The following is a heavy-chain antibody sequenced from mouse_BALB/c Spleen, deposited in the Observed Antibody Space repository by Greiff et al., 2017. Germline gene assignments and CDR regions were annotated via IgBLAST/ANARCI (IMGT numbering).Heavy chain of an antibody. J-gene: IGHJ4*01. CDR2: INSNGGST. V-gene: IGHV5-6-2*01. Sequence: EVKVEESGGGLVKLGGSLKLSCAASGFTFSSYYMSWVRQTPEKRLELVAAINSNGGSTYYPDTVKGRFTISRDNAKNTLYLHMSSLKSEDTALYDCARHGNYVEYYAMDYWGQGTSVTVSS. D-gene: IGHD2-1*01. CDR3: ARHGNYVEYYAMDY. CDR1: GFTFSSYY.